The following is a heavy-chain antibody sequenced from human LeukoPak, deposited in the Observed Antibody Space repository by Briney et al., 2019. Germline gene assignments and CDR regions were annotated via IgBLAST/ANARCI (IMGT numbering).Heavy chain of an antibody. CDR3: TREAGY. J-gene: IGHJ4*02. CDR1: GFTFSRFA. CDR2: IKPDGSGK. V-gene: IGHV3-7*01. Sequence: GGSLRLSCAASGFTFSRFAMSWVRQAPGKGLEWVANIKPDGSGKDYVDSVKGRFTISRDNAKNALYLQMNSLRAEDTAVYYCTREAGYWGQGTLVTVSS.